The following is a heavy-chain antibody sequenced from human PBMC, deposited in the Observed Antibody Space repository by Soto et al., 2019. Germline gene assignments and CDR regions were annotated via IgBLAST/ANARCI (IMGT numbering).Heavy chain of an antibody. Sequence: GGSLRLSCAASGFTFSNAWMNWVRQAPGKGLEWVGRIKSKTDGGTTDYAAPVKGRFTISRDDSKNTLYLQMNSLKTEDTAVYYCTTGGEGTHYYYYYGMDVWGQGTTVTVSS. D-gene: IGHD3-10*01. CDR1: GFTFSNAW. CDR3: TTGGEGTHYYYYYGMDV. CDR2: IKSKTDGGTT. J-gene: IGHJ6*02. V-gene: IGHV3-15*07.